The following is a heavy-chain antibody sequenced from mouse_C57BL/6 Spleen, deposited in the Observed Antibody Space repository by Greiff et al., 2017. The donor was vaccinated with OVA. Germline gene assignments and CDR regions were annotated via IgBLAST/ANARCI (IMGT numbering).Heavy chain of an antibody. J-gene: IGHJ3*01. CDR3: TGEGTAQATAY. CDR1: GFTFSNYW. D-gene: IGHD3-2*02. V-gene: IGHV6-3*01. CDR2: IRLKSDNYAT. Sequence: EVMLVESGGGLVQPGGSMKLSCVASGFTFSNYWMNWVRQSPEKGLEWVAQIRLKSDNYATHYAESVKGRFTISRDDSKSSVYLQMNNLRAEDTGIYYCTGEGTAQATAYWGQGTLVTVSA.